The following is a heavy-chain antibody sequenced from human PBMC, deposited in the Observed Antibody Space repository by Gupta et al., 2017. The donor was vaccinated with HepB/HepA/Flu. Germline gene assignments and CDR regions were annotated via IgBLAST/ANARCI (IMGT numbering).Heavy chain of an antibody. CDR1: GGSFSGYY. D-gene: IGHD3-22*01. J-gene: IGHJ4*02. V-gene: IGHV4-34*01. CDR2: INHSGST. CDR3: AKDYYDSSGYYIGYGY. Sequence: QVQLQQSGAGLFEPSETLSLICAVHGGSFSGYYLSWTRTPPGKGLEWIGEINHSGSTNYNPSLKSRVTISVDTSKNQFSLKLSSVTAADTAVYYCAKDYYDSSGYYIGYGYWGQGTLVTVSS.